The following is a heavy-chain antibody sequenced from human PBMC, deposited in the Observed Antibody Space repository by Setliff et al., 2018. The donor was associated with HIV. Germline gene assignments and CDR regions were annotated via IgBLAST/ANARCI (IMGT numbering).Heavy chain of an antibody. V-gene: IGHV3-66*02. CDR3: AREVAADGTYFDY. CDR2: IYSDGST. Sequence: GGSLRLSCEASGFTVSSSYMAWVRQAPGKGLEWVSTIYSDGSTYHRDSVKGRFTLSRDNSKNTLYLQMNSLRAEDSAVYYCAREVAADGTYFDYWGQGALVTVSS. J-gene: IGHJ4*01. CDR1: GFTVSSSY. D-gene: IGHD6-13*01.